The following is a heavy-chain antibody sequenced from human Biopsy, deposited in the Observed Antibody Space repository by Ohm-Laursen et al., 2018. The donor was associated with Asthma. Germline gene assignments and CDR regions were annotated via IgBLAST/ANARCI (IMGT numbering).Heavy chain of an antibody. V-gene: IGHV3-74*01. CDR2: ISFDGTTT. CDR3: LHGAEV. J-gene: IGHJ4*02. D-gene: IGHD4-17*01. CDR1: GFTFSRYW. Sequence: GSLRLSCTASGFTFSRYWMHWVRQAPGKGLVWVSRISFDGTTTTYADSVRGRFTISRDNAKNTLYLQMNGLRAEDTAVYYCLHGAEVGGQGILVSVSS.